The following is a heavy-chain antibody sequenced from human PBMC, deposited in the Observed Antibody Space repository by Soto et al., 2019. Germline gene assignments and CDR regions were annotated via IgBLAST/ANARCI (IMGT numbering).Heavy chain of an antibody. CDR1: DGSIDNNKC. Sequence: VQLQESGPGLVKPSGTLSLTCAVSDGSIDNNKCWSWVRQTPGKGLEWIGEIYQSGSTSYSPSLKSRVIISLDKSKNEFSLRLNSVTASDTAVYYCATQNPGSYHFDHWGQGHPVTVSS. CDR3: ATQNPGSYHFDH. J-gene: IGHJ4*02. V-gene: IGHV4-4*02. CDR2: IYQSGST. D-gene: IGHD3-10*01.